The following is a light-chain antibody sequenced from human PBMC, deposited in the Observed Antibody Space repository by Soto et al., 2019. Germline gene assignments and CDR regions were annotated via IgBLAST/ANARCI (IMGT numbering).Light chain of an antibody. CDR1: QSLLHSNGYNY. Sequence: DIVMTQSPLSLPVTPGEPASISCRSSQSLLHSNGYNYLDWYLQTPGQSPQLLIYLGSNRASGVPDRFSGSGSGTDFTLKISRVEAEDVGVHYCMQALQTLSITFGQGARLEIK. V-gene: IGKV2-28*01. CDR2: LGS. J-gene: IGKJ5*01. CDR3: MQALQTLSIT.